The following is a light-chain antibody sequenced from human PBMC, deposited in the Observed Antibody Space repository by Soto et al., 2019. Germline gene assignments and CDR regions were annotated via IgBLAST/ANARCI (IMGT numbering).Light chain of an antibody. Sequence: IVLTQSPATLSLSPGERATLSCRASQSVSSYLAWYQQKPGQAPRLLIYDASNRATGIPARFSVSGSGTDFTLTISSLEPEDLAVYYCQQRSNFGQGKRLESK. V-gene: IGKV3-11*01. J-gene: IGKJ5*01. CDR3: QQRSN. CDR2: DAS. CDR1: QSVSSY.